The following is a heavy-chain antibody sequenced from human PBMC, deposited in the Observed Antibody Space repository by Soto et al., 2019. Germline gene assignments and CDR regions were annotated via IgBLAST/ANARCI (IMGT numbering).Heavy chain of an antibody. D-gene: IGHD3-22*01. V-gene: IGHV4-34*01. Sequence: SETLSLTCAVYGGSFSGYYWSWIRQPPGKGLEWIGEINHSGSTNYNPSLKSRVTISVDTSKNQFSLKLSSVTAADTAVYYCARGRYYYGRSPYYYYMDVWGKGTTVTVSS. J-gene: IGHJ6*03. CDR1: GGSFSGYY. CDR3: ARGRYYYGRSPYYYYMDV. CDR2: INHSGST.